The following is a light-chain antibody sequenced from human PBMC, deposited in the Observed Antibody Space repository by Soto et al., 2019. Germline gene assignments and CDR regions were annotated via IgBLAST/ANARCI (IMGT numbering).Light chain of an antibody. V-gene: IGLV2-14*03. J-gene: IGLJ1*01. CDR2: EVN. Sequence: QSVLTQPASVSGAPGQSITISCTGTSNDVGGYKYVSWYQQRPGTAPKLIMFEVNNRPSGVSDRFSGSRSANTASLTISGLQAQDEADYYCSSYSSNNILSYVLELGPSSPS. CDR3: SSYSSNNILSYV. CDR1: SNDVGGYKY.